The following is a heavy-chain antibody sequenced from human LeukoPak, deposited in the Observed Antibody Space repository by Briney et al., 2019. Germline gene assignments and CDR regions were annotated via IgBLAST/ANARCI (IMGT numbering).Heavy chain of an antibody. CDR1: GFSFSSHG. CDR3: TRAPRKAWFDP. J-gene: IGHJ5*02. V-gene: IGHV3-23*01. CDR2: IIGGAGST. Sequence: QPGGSLRLSCAASGFSFSSHGMSWVRQAPGKGLEWVSGIIGGAGSTYYADSVKGRFTISGDNSKNTLFLQMNSLRAEDTAVYYCTRAPRKAWFDPWGQGTLVTVSS. D-gene: IGHD1-14*01.